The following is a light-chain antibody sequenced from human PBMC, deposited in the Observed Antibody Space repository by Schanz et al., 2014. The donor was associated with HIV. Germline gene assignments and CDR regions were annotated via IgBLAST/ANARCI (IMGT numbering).Light chain of an antibody. J-gene: IGKJ2*01. CDR2: GAS. CDR3: QQYGSSPRYT. CDR1: QSVDSY. Sequence: EIVLTQSPATLSLSPGERAVLSCRASQSVDSYLAWYRQKPGQAPRLLIYGASTRATGIPARFSGSGSGTDFTLTISRLEPEDFAVYYCQQYGSSPRYTFGQGTKLEIK. V-gene: IGKV3-20*01.